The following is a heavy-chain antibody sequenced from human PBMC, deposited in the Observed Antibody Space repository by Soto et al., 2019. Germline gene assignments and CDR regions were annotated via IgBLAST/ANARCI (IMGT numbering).Heavy chain of an antibody. CDR3: AKGAYSSGWFYFHN. V-gene: IGHV3-23*01. Sequence: GGSLRLSFAASGFTFSSHAMSWVRQAPGKGLEWVSTLSGSGGDTYYADSVKGRFTISRDNSKNTLNLQMNSLRAEDTALYYCAKGAYSSGWFYFHNWGQGTLVTVSS. J-gene: IGHJ1*01. CDR1: GFTFSSHA. CDR2: LSGSGGDT. D-gene: IGHD6-19*01.